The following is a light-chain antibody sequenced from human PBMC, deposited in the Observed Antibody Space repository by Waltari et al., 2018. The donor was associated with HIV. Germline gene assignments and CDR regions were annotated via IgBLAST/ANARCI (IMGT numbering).Light chain of an antibody. J-gene: IGLJ1*01. V-gene: IGLV2-23*02. Sequence: QSALTQPASVSGSLGQSITISCTGTSRDVGNYDLVPWYQQHPGKAPKIIIYEVNKRPPGASNRMSGSKSGNTASLTISGLQAEDEADYYCCSYSDRRIYVFGSGTRVSAL. CDR1: SRDVGNYDL. CDR2: EVN. CDR3: CSYSDRRIYV.